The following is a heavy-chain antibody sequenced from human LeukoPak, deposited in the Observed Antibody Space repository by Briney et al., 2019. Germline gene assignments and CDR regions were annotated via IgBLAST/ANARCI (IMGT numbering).Heavy chain of an antibody. D-gene: IGHD2-2*03. CDR2: IYYSGST. V-gene: IGHV4-59*01. CDR3: ARVGYCSSTSCLGNDFWSGYYPFDY. Sequence: SETLSLTCTVSGGSISSYYWSWIRQPPGKGPEWIGYIYYSGSTNYNPSLKSRVTISVDTSKNQFSLKLSSVTAADTAVYYCARVGYCSSTSCLGNDFWSGYYPFDYWGQGTLITVSS. CDR1: GGSISSYY. J-gene: IGHJ4*02.